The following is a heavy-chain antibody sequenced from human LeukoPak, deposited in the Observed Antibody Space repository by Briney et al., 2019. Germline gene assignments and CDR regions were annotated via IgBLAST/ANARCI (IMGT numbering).Heavy chain of an antibody. CDR1: GGSFSGHH. J-gene: IGHJ4*02. CDR3: ARGGGVRMIFASAFDS. D-gene: IGHD3/OR15-3a*01. V-gene: IGHV4-34*01. Sequence: PSETLSLTCAVYGGSFSGHHWSWIRQAPGAGLEWIGEINENGFTRYNPSLQCRVTISRDTSQKQFSMKLNSLTAADTAVYYCARGGGVRMIFASAFDSWGQGTLVTVSS. CDR2: INENGFT.